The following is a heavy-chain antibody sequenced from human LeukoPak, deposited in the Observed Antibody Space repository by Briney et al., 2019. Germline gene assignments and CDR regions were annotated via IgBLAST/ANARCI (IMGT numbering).Heavy chain of an antibody. Sequence: GGSLRLSCAASGFTFSSYAMSWVRQAPGKGLEWVSCISSSSSTIYYADSVKGRFTISRDNAKNSLYLQMNSLRAEDTAVYYCARDRGGQDYGDYLSYYYYMDVWGKGTTVTVSS. J-gene: IGHJ6*03. CDR2: ISSSSSTI. CDR1: GFTFSSYA. V-gene: IGHV3-48*01. CDR3: ARDRGGQDYGDYLSYYYYMDV. D-gene: IGHD4-17*01.